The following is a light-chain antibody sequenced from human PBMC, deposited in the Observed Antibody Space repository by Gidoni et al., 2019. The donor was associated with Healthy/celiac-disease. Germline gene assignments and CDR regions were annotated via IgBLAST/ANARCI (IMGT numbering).Light chain of an antibody. Sequence: DIVMTQSPDSLAVSLGERATINNKNYLPWYQQQPGQPPKLLIYWAATRESGVPDRFRGSGSWTAFTPPTISLQADDVSVYYCQQYCSTPLTFGPGTKVEIK. CDR2: WAA. J-gene: IGKJ3*01. V-gene: IGKV4-1*01. CDR3: QQYCSTPLT. CDR1: KNY.